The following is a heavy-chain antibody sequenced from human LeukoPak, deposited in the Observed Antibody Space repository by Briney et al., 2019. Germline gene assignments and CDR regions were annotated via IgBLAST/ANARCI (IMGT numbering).Heavy chain of an antibody. CDR3: ARDGGYGLASWFDP. CDR2: IYYSVTT. V-gene: IGHV4-39*07. J-gene: IGHJ5*02. CDR1: GVSISSSNSY. D-gene: IGHD5-18*01. Sequence: SETLPLTCTVSGVSISSSNSYWGWIRQPPGKGLEWIGSIYYSVTTYYNPSLKSRVTISVDTSKNQFSLKLNSVTAADTAVYYCARDGGYGLASWFDPWGQGTLVTVSS.